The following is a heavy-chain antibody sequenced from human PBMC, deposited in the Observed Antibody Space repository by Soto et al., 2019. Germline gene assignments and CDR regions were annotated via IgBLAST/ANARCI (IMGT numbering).Heavy chain of an antibody. Sequence: KTSETLSLTCTVSGGSITDYYWSWIRQPPGKALEWIGYGYHSVSIHYNPSLKTRVTISVDTSENQFSLRLSPVTAADTAVYYCARAFAGFGAYWYFDLWGRGTLVTVSS. CDR2: GYHSVSI. J-gene: IGHJ2*01. V-gene: IGHV4-59*01. D-gene: IGHD3-16*01. CDR1: GGSITDYY. CDR3: ARAFAGFGAYWYFDL.